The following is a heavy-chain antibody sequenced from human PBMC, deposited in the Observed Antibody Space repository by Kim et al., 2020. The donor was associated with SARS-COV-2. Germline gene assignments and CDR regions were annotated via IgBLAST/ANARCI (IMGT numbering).Heavy chain of an antibody. CDR2: MNPNSGNT. CDR3: ARGFSRRPLVRLYYFDY. D-gene: IGHD3-3*01. Sequence: ASVKVSCKASGYTFTSYDIKWVRQATGQGLEWMGWMNPNSGNTGYAQKFQGRVTMTRNTSISTAYMELSSLRSEDTAVYYCARGFSRRPLVRLYYFDYWGQGPLVTVSS. CDR1: GYTFTSYD. V-gene: IGHV1-8*01. J-gene: IGHJ4*02.